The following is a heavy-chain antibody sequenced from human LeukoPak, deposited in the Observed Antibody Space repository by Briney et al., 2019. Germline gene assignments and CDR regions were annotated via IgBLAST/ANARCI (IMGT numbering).Heavy chain of an antibody. CDR1: GGSISSSSYY. CDR2: IYYSGST. J-gene: IGHJ5*02. CDR3: ADTGTKYDSSGYYL. Sequence: KASETLSLTCAVSGGSISSSSYYWGWIRQPPGKGLEWIGSIYYSGSTYYNPSLKSRVTISVDTSKNQFSLKLISVTAADTAVYYCADTGTKYDSSGYYLWGQGTLVTVSS. V-gene: IGHV4-39*07. D-gene: IGHD3-22*01.